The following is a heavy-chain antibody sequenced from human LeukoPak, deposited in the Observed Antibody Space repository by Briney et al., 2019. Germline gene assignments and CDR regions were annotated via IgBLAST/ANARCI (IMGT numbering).Heavy chain of an antibody. J-gene: IGHJ6*02. V-gene: IGHV5-51*01. Sequence: PGESLKISCKGSGYSFTSYWIGWVRQMPGKGLEWMGIIYPGDSDTRYSPSFQGQVTISADKSISTAYLQWSSLKASDTAMYYCARRGYSGTPSHYYYYGMDVWGQGTTVTVSS. CDR2: IYPGDSDT. D-gene: IGHD5-12*01. CDR3: ARRGYSGTPSHYYYYGMDV. CDR1: GYSFTSYW.